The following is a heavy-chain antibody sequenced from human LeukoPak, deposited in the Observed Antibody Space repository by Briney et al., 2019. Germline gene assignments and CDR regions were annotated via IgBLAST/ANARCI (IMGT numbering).Heavy chain of an antibody. J-gene: IGHJ4*02. CDR1: GGSISSYY. CDR2: IYYSGST. CDR3: ASQIWDVDTAMVPYFDY. V-gene: IGHV4-59*08. D-gene: IGHD5-18*01. Sequence: SETLSLTCTVSGGSISSYYWSWIRQPPGKGLEWIGYIYYSGSTNYNPSLKSRVTISADTSKNQSSLKLSSVTAADTAVYYCASQIWDVDTAMVPYFDYWGQGTLVTVSS.